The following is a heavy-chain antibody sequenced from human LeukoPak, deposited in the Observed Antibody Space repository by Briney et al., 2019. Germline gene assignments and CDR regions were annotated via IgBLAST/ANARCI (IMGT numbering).Heavy chain of an antibody. V-gene: IGHV5-51*01. CDR2: IYPGDSDT. CDR1: GYSFTSYW. CDR3: ARLGYCSSTSCHPFGY. J-gene: IGHJ4*02. Sequence: GESLKISCKGSGYSFTSYWIGWVRQMPGKGLEWMGIIYPGDSDTRYSPSFQGQVTISADKSISTAYLQWSSLKASDTAMYCCARLGYCSSTSCHPFGYWGQGTLVTVSS. D-gene: IGHD2-2*01.